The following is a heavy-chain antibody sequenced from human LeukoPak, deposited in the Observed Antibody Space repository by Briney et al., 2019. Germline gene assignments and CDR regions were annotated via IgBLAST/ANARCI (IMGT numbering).Heavy chain of an antibody. V-gene: IGHV4-30-4*08. CDR1: GGSISNSGYY. CDR2: IYYSGST. CDR3: AREYQLLIFDY. D-gene: IGHD2-2*01. J-gene: IGHJ4*02. Sequence: SETLSLTCTVSGGSISNSGYYWSWIRQPPGKGLEWIGYIYYSGSTYYNPSLKSRVTISVDTSKNQFSLKLSSVTAADTAVYYCAREYQLLIFDYWGQGTLVTVSS.